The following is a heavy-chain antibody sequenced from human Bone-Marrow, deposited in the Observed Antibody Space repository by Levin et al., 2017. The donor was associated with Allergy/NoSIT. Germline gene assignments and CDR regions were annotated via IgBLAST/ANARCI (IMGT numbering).Heavy chain of an antibody. Sequence: GGSLRLSCAASGFTFSDYSISWVRQAPGKGLEWVSAVSGRGGTTDYADSVRGRFTISRDNSNNTVFLQMHSLRAEDTAIYYCAKDWMDHYDSSGYYPIEYWGQGTLVTVSS. D-gene: IGHD3-22*01. CDR2: VSGRGGTT. V-gene: IGHV3-23*01. CDR1: GFTFSDYS. CDR3: AKDWMDHYDSSGYYPIEY. J-gene: IGHJ4*02.